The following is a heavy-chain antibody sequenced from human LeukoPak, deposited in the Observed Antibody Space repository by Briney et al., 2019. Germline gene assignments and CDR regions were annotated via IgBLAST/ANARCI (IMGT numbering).Heavy chain of an antibody. CDR3: ANFDY. J-gene: IGHJ4*02. V-gene: IGHV3-30*18. CDR2: ISYDGSNK. Sequence: GGSLRLSCAASGFTFSSYGMHWVRQAPGKGLEWVAVISYDGSNKYYADSVKGRFAISRDNSKNTPYLQMNSLRAEDTAVYYCANFDYWGQGTLVTVSS. CDR1: GFTFSSYG.